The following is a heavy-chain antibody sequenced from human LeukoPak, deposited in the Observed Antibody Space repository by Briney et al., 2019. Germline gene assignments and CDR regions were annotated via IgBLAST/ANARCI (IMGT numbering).Heavy chain of an antibody. CDR1: GFTFSSYS. Sequence: GGSLRLSCAASGFTFSSYSMNWVRQAPGKGLEWVSSISSSSSYIYYADSVKGRFTISRDNAKNSLYLQMNSLRAEDTAVYYCARDPYARANSWFDHWGQGTLVTVSS. CDR3: ARDPYARANSWFDH. V-gene: IGHV3-21*01. CDR2: ISSSSSYI. D-gene: IGHD4/OR15-4a*01. J-gene: IGHJ5*02.